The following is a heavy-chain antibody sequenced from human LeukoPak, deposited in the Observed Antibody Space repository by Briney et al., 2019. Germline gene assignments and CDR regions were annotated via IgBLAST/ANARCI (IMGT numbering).Heavy chain of an antibody. V-gene: IGHV1-18*01. CDR1: GYTFTSYG. CDR3: ARDSVPLYYYDSSGYYPLFDP. Sequence: GASVKVSCKASGYTFTSYGISWVRQAPGQGLEWMGWISAYNGNTNYAQKLQGRVTMTTDTSTSTAYMELRSLRSDDTAVYYCARDSVPLYYYDSSGYYPLFDPWGQGTLVTVSS. J-gene: IGHJ5*02. CDR2: ISAYNGNT. D-gene: IGHD3-22*01.